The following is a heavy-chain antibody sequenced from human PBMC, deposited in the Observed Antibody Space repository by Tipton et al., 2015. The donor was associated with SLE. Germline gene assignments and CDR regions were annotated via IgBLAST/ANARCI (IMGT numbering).Heavy chain of an antibody. CDR1: GFTFSRSG. CDR2: IRYDGSNK. CDR3: AKDRVYDYGPEYYFDY. V-gene: IGHV3-30*02. J-gene: IGHJ4*02. D-gene: IGHD5/OR15-5a*01. Sequence: SLRLSCAASGFTFSRSGMHWVRQAAGKGLEWVAFIRYDGSNKYYADSVKGRFTISRDNSKNTLYLQMNSLRAEDTAVYYRAKDRVYDYGPEYYFDYWGQGTLVTVSS.